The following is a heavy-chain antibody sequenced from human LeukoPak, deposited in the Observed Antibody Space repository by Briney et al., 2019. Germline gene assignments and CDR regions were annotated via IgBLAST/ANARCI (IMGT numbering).Heavy chain of an antibody. D-gene: IGHD6-13*01. CDR1: GFTFSSYE. J-gene: IGHJ3*02. Sequence: QPGGSLRLSCAASGFTFSSYEMNWVRQAPGKGLEWVSYISSSGSTIYYADSVKGRFTISRDSAKNSLYLQMNSLRAEDTAVYYCARGYSSSWSDAFDIWGQGTMVTVSS. V-gene: IGHV3-48*03. CDR2: ISSSGSTI. CDR3: ARGYSSSWSDAFDI.